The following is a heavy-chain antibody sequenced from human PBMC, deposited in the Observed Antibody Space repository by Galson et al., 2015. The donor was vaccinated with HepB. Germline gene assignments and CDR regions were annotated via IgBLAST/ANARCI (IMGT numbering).Heavy chain of an antibody. CDR2: MSPNSGNT. CDR3: ARGPPNWGFDY. Sequence: SVTVSCKASGSTFTSYDINWVRQATGQGLERMGWMSPNSGNTDYAQKFQGRVTMTRHTSISTAYMELSSLRSEDTAVYYCARGPPNWGFDYWGQGTLVTVSS. V-gene: IGHV1-8*01. CDR1: GSTFTSYD. J-gene: IGHJ4*02. D-gene: IGHD7-27*01.